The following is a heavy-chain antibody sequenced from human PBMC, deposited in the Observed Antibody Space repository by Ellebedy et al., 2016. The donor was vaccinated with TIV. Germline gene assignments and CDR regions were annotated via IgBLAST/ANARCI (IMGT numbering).Heavy chain of an antibody. Sequence: PGGSLRLSCEASGFTFSSYEMNWVRPVSGQGLEWVSYISCSGRVKYADSVKGRFTVSRDNARNSLYLQMSSLRAEDTAVYYCVKASAVADWGQGTLVTVSS. V-gene: IGHV3-48*03. D-gene: IGHD6-19*01. CDR3: VKASAVAD. CDR2: ISCSGRV. J-gene: IGHJ1*01. CDR1: GFTFSSYE.